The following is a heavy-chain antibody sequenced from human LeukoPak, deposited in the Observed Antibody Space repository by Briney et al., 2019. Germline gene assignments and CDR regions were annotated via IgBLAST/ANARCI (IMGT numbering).Heavy chain of an antibody. CDR3: ARLGGSGSFRIYYYYGMDV. D-gene: IGHD3-10*01. Sequence: GESLKISCKGSGYSFTTYWIGWVREMPGKGLEWMGIIYPGDSDTRYSPSFQGQVTISADKSISPAYLQWSSLKASDAAMYYCARLGGSGSFRIYYYYGMDVWGQGTTVTVSS. V-gene: IGHV5-51*01. CDR1: GYSFTTYW. J-gene: IGHJ6*02. CDR2: IYPGDSDT.